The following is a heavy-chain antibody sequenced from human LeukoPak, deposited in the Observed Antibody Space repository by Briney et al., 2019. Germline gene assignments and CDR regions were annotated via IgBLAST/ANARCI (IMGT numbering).Heavy chain of an antibody. CDR2: ISSSSSYI. CDR1: GFTFSSYS. CDR3: AGDLWFGELYQGY. D-gene: IGHD3-10*01. J-gene: IGHJ4*02. V-gene: IGHV3-21*01. Sequence: GGSLRLSCAASGFTFSSYSMNWVRQAPGKGLEWVSSISSSSSYIYYADSVKGRFTISRDNAKNSLYLQMNSLRAEDTAVYYCAGDLWFGELYQGYWGQGTLVTVSS.